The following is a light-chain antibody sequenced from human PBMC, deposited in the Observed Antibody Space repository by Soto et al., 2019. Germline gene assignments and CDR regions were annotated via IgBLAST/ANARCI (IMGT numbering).Light chain of an antibody. J-gene: IGKJ4*01. CDR3: QQSNSSPPT. CDR1: QSISSRH. Sequence: ESSLTQSPGTLALSPGEGATLSGRASQSISSRHLAWYQQKPGQAPRLLIYAASTLQAGVPSRFRGSGSGTDFTLTISSLQPEDFATYFCQQSNSSPPTFGGGTKVDIK. V-gene: IGKV3D-20*02. CDR2: AAS.